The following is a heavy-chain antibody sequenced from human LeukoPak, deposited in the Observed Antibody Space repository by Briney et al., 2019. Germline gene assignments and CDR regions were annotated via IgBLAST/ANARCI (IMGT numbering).Heavy chain of an antibody. D-gene: IGHD2-2*01. Sequence: SETLSLTCAVYGGSFSGYYWSWIRQTPGKGLEWIGEINHSGNTSYNPSLKSRVTISVDTSKNQFSLKLNSMTAADTAVYYCARGPYCSSTSCFRGLTYWGQGTLVTVSS. V-gene: IGHV4-34*01. CDR2: INHSGNT. CDR1: GGSFSGYY. CDR3: ARGPYCSSTSCFRGLTY. J-gene: IGHJ4*02.